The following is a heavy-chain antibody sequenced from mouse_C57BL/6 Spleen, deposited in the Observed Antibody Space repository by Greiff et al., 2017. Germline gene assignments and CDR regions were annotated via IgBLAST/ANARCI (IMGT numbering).Heavy chain of an antibody. CDR2: IDPSDSYT. D-gene: IGHD2-4*01. CDR3: ARLDYDGGWFAY. V-gene: IGHV1-59*01. J-gene: IGHJ3*01. CDR1: GYTFTSYW. Sequence: QVQLQQPGAELVRPGTSVKLSCKASGYTFTSYWMHWVKQRPGQGLEWIGVIDPSDSYTNYNQKFKGKATLTVDTSSSAAYMQLSSLTSEVSAVYYCARLDYDGGWFAYWGQGTLVTVSA.